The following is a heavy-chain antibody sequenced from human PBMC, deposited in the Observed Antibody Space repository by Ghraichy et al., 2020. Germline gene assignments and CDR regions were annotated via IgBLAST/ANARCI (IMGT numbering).Heavy chain of an antibody. D-gene: IGHD6-13*01. J-gene: IGHJ3*02. CDR2: IYYSGST. CDR3: ARVTRGVAAAGSDAFDI. CDR1: GGSISSYY. Sequence: SETLSLTCTVSGGSISSYYWSWIRQPPGKGLEWIGYIYYSGSTNYNPSLKSRVTISVDTSKNQFSLKLSSVTAADTAVYYCARVTRGVAAAGSDAFDIWGQGTMVTVSS. V-gene: IGHV4-59*01.